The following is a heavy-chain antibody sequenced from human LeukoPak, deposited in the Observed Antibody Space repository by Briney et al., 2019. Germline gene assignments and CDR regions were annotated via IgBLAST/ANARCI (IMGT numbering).Heavy chain of an antibody. J-gene: IGHJ6*02. D-gene: IGHD4-11*01. CDR2: ISAYNGYK. V-gene: IGHV1-18*01. Sequence: GASVKVSCKASGYTFTSYGISWVRQAPGQGLEWMGWISAYNGYKNYAQKLQGRVTMTTDTSTSTAYMELRSLRSDDTAVYYCARDRNGYSNSIYYYYGMDVWGQGTTVTVSS. CDR1: GYTFTSYG. CDR3: ARDRNGYSNSIYYYYGMDV.